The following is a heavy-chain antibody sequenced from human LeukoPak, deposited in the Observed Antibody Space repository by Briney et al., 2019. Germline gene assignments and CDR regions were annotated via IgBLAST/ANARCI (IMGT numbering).Heavy chain of an antibody. D-gene: IGHD1-26*01. CDR3: ASGGSGSDPDAFDI. V-gene: IGHV1-69*05. CDR2: IIPIFSTA. J-gene: IGHJ3*02. Sequence: ASVKVSCKASGGTFSSYAISWVRPAPGQGLEWMGGIIPIFSTANYAQKFQGRVTITTDESTSTAYMELSSLRSEDTAVYYCASGGSGSDPDAFDIWGQGTMVTVSS. CDR1: GGTFSSYA.